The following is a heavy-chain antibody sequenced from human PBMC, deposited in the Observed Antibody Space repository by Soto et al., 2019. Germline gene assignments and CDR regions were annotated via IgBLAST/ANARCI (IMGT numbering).Heavy chain of an antibody. V-gene: IGHV3-7*01. CDR3: ARDRGPPRYLYYGMDV. J-gene: IGHJ6*02. CDR2: IKQDGSGE. CDR1: GFTFSTYW. D-gene: IGHD3-10*01. Sequence: PGGSLRLSCAASGFTFSTYWMSWVRQAPGKGLEWVGNIKQDGSGENYVDSVKGRFTISRDNANHSLYLQMNSLRAEDTAVYYCARDRGPPRYLYYGMDVWGQGTTVTVSS.